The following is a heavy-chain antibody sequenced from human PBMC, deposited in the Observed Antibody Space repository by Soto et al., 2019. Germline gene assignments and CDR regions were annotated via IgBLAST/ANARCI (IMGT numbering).Heavy chain of an antibody. V-gene: IGHV4-31*03. Sequence: PSETLSLTCTVSGGSISSGGYYWSWIRQHPGKGLEWIGYIYYSGSTYYNPSLKSRVTISVDTSKNQFSLKLSSVTAADTAVYYCARGSRGVLDYYYYYGMDVWGQGTTVTV. CDR2: IYYSGST. J-gene: IGHJ6*02. CDR3: ARGSRGVLDYYYYYGMDV. CDR1: GGSISSGGYY. D-gene: IGHD2-15*01.